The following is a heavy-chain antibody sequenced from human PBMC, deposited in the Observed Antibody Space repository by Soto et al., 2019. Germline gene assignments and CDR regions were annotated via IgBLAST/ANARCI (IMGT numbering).Heavy chain of an antibody. CDR2: IRSKAYGGTT. J-gene: IGHJ4*02. CDR1: GFTFGDYA. D-gene: IGHD6-13*01. CDR3: TRDGRSSSWYAPSPY. Sequence: SLRLSCTASGFTFGDYAMSWFRQAPGKGLEWVGFIRSKAYGGTTEYAASVKGRFTISRDDSKSIAYLQMNSLKTEDTAVYYCTRDGRSSSWYAPSPYWGQGTLVTVSS. V-gene: IGHV3-49*03.